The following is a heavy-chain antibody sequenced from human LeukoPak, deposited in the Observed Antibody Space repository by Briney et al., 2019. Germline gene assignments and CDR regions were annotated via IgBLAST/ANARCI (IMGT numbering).Heavy chain of an antibody. D-gene: IGHD3-10*01. CDR3: ARGGYYGSGNDFRFDP. V-gene: IGHV4-38-2*02. Sequence: SETLSLTCTVSGYSISSGYYWGWIRQPPGKGLEWIGRIYYSGSTYYNPSLKSRVTISVDTSKNQFSLKLSSVTAADTAVYFCARGGYYGSGNDFRFDPWGQGTLVTVSS. CDR1: GYSISSGYY. J-gene: IGHJ5*02. CDR2: IYYSGST.